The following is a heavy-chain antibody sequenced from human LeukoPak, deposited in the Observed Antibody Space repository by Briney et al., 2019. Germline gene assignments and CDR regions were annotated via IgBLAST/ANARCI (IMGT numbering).Heavy chain of an antibody. CDR1: GYTLSNYD. J-gene: IGHJ4*02. CDR3: ARVDSGRYYGHDY. CDR2: ISVYNGNT. Sequence: ASVKVSCKASGYTLSNYDISWVRQAPGQGLEWMGWISVYNGNTNYAQKFQGRVTMTTETSTSTANMELRSLRSDDTAMYYCARVDSGRYYGHDYWGQGTLVTVTS. D-gene: IGHD1-26*01. V-gene: IGHV1-18*01.